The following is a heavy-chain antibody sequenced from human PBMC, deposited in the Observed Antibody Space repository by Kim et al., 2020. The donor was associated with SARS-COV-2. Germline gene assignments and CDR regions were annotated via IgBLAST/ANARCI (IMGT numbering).Heavy chain of an antibody. Sequence: SETLSLTCTVSGGSISSYYWSWIRQPPGKGLEWIGYIYYSGSTNYNPSLKSRVTISVDTSKNQFSLKLSSVTAADTAVYYCARVGVPFHKELELRNWYFDLWGRGTLVTVSS. J-gene: IGHJ2*01. D-gene: IGHD1-7*01. CDR1: GGSISSYY. CDR2: IYYSGST. CDR3: ARVGVPFHKELELRNWYFDL. V-gene: IGHV4-59*13.